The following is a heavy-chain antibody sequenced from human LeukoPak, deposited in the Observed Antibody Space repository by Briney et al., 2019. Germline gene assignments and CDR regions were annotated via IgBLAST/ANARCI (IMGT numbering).Heavy chain of an antibody. CDR1: GGSFSGYY. D-gene: IGHD3-10*01. CDR2: INHSGST. V-gene: IGHV4-34*01. J-gene: IGHJ1*01. CDR3: ARGYYYGSGRYSRLYLTQYFQH. Sequence: SETLSLTCAVYGGSFSGYYWSWIRQPPGKGLEWIGEINHSGSTNYNPSLKSRVTISVDTSKNQFSLKLSSVTAADTAVYYCARGYYYGSGRYSRLYLTQYFQHWGQGTLDTVSS.